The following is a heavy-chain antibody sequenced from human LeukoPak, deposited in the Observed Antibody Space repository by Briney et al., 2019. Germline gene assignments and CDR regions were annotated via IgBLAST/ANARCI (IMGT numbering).Heavy chain of an antibody. Sequence: SVKVSCKASGGTFSSYAISWVRQAPGQGLEWMGGIIPIFGTANYAQKFQGRVTITTDESTSAAYMELSSLRSEDTAVYYCARGRYCSSTSCPVDYWGQGTLVTVSS. D-gene: IGHD2-2*01. CDR3: ARGRYCSSTSCPVDY. J-gene: IGHJ4*02. CDR1: GGTFSSYA. CDR2: IIPIFGTA. V-gene: IGHV1-69*05.